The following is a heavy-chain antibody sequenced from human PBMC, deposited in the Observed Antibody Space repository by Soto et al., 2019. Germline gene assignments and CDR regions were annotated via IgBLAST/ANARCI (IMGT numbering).Heavy chain of an antibody. CDR2: IKSDGSST. Sequence: EVQLVESGGGLVQPGGSLRLSCAASAFSFSSYWMHWVRQAPGKGLAWVSRIKSDGSSTSYADSVKGRFTISRDNAKNTLYLQMNSLRAEDTAVYYCARTYYYYDMDVWGQGTTVTVSS. CDR1: AFSFSSYW. V-gene: IGHV3-74*01. D-gene: IGHD3-10*01. CDR3: ARTYYYYDMDV. J-gene: IGHJ6*02.